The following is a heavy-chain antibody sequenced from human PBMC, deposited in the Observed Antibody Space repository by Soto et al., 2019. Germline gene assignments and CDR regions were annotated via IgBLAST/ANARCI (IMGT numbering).Heavy chain of an antibody. V-gene: IGHV3-23*01. CDR1: GFSVSIYA. D-gene: IGHD3-3*01. CDR3: AKGTYYDFWSGLDY. CDR2: SSASGGDT. J-gene: IGHJ4*02. Sequence: GGSLRLSCAASGFSVSIYAMTWVRQAPGRGLEWVSGSSASGGDTYYADSVKGRFTVSRDNSKNTLYLQMNSLRAEDTAVYYCAKGTYYDFWSGLDYWGQGTLVTVSS.